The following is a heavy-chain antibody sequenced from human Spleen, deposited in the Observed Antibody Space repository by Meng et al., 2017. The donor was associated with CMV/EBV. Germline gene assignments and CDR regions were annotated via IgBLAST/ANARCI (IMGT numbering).Heavy chain of an antibody. CDR2: ISSSSSYI. J-gene: IGHJ5*02. Sequence: FSSSSLNWVRQAPGKGLEWVSSISSSSSYIYYADSVKGRFTISRDNAKNSLYLQMNSLRAEDTAVYYCARELVVVPAAIRGGNWFDPWGQGTLVTVSS. CDR1: FSSSS. D-gene: IGHD2-2*01. V-gene: IGHV3-21*01. CDR3: ARELVVVPAAIRGGNWFDP.